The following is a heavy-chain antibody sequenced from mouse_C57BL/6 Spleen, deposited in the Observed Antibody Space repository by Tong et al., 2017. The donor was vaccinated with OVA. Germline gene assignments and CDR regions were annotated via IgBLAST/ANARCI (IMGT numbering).Heavy chain of an antibody. CDR2: ISDGGSYT. V-gene: IGHV5-4*01. CDR3: ARGYWNYFDY. Sequence: EVQLQESGGGLVKPGGSLKLSCAASGFTFSSYAMSWVRQTPEKRLEWVATISDGGSYTYYPDNVKGRFTISRDNAKNNLYLQMSHLKSEDTAMYYCARGYWNYFDYWGQGTTLTVSS. D-gene: IGHD2-3*01. J-gene: IGHJ2*01. CDR1: GFTFSSYA.